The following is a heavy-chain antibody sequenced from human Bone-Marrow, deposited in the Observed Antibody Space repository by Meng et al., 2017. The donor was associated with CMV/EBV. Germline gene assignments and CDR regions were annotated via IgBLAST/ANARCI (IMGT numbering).Heavy chain of an antibody. CDR1: GFTFSSYS. V-gene: IGHV3-21*01. CDR3: ARDAMVRGVPKRYYYYGMDV. D-gene: IGHD3-10*01. J-gene: IGHJ6*02. CDR2: ISSSSSYI. Sequence: GESLKISCAASGFTFSSYSMNWVRQAPGKGLEWVSSISSSSSYIYYADLVKGRFTISRDNAKNSLYLQMNSLRTEDTAVYYCARDAMVRGVPKRYYYYGMDVWGQGTTVTVSS.